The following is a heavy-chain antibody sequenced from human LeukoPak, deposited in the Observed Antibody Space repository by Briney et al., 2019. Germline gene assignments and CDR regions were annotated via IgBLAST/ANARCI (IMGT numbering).Heavy chain of an antibody. Sequence: SETLSLTCAVYGGSFSGYYWSWIRQPPGKGLEWIGEINHSGSTNYNPSLKSRVTISVDTSKNQFSLKLSSVTAADTAVYYCARLGASKWWLRAGDFDYWGQGTLVTVSS. J-gene: IGHJ4*02. V-gene: IGHV4-34*01. D-gene: IGHD5-12*01. CDR2: INHSGST. CDR1: GGSFSGYY. CDR3: ARLGASKWWLRAGDFDY.